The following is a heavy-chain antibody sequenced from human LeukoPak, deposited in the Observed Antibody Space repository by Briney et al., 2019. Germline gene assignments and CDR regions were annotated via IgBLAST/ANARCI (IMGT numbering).Heavy chain of an antibody. CDR3: ARAPARIAAPHVYGMDV. V-gene: IGHV1-8*01. J-gene: IGHJ6*02. D-gene: IGHD6-6*01. CDR1: GYTFTSYD. Sequence: GASVKVSCKASGYTFTSYDINWVRQATGQGLEWMGWMNPNSGNTGYAQKFQGRVTMTRNTSISTAYMELSSLRSEDTAVYYCARAPARIAAPHVYGMDVWGQGTTVTVSS. CDR2: MNPNSGNT.